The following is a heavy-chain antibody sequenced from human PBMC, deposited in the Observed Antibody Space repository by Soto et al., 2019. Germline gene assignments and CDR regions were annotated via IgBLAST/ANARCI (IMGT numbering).Heavy chain of an antibody. V-gene: IGHV1-18*01. CDR3: AREVYDFWSGYLSDY. Sequence: VASVKVSCKASGYTFTSYGISWVRQAPGQGLEWMGWISAYNGNTNYAQKLQGRVTMTTDTSTSTAYMELRSLRSDDTAVYYCAREVYDFWSGYLSDYWGQGTLVTVSS. CDR2: ISAYNGNT. J-gene: IGHJ4*02. D-gene: IGHD3-3*01. CDR1: GYTFTSYG.